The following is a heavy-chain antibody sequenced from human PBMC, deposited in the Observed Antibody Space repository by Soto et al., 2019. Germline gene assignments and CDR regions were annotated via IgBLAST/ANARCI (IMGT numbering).Heavy chain of an antibody. J-gene: IGHJ6*02. CDR1: GLTFSSYG. V-gene: IGHV3-30*18. Sequence: GGSLRLSCAAAGLTFSSYGMHWVRQAPGKGLEWVAVISYDGSNKYYADSVKGRFTISRDNSKNTLYLQMNSLRAEDTAVYYCEKDFSSGRKSYGMDVWGQGTTVNVSS. CDR2: ISYDGSNK. CDR3: EKDFSSGRKSYGMDV. D-gene: IGHD2-15*01.